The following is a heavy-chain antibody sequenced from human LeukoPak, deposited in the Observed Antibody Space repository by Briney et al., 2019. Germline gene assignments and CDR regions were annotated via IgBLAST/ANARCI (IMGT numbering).Heavy chain of an antibody. CDR1: GYSFTNYW. CDR3: ARHRISDYDSGVSWCDP. D-gene: IGHD5-12*01. Sequence: GESLKISCKGSGYSFTNYWIVWVRQMPGRGLEYMGLIYPGDSNTRYSPSFQGQVTISADKSISTAYLQWSSLKASDTAIYYCARHRISDYDSGVSWCDPWGQGTLVTVSS. J-gene: IGHJ5*02. CDR2: IYPGDSNT. V-gene: IGHV5-51*01.